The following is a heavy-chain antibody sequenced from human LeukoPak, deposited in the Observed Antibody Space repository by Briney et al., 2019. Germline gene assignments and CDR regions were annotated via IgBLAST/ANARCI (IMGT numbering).Heavy chain of an antibody. V-gene: IGHV3-15*07. D-gene: IGHD3-22*01. CDR3: TTEGVVDYAFDI. Sequence: PGGSLRLSCAAPGFTFSNAWMNWVRQAPGKGLEWVGRIKSKTDGGTTGYAAPVKGRFTISRDDSKNTLYLQMNSLKTEDTAVYYCTTEGVVDYAFDIWGQGTMVTVSS. CDR2: IKSKTDGGTT. J-gene: IGHJ3*02. CDR1: GFTFSNAW.